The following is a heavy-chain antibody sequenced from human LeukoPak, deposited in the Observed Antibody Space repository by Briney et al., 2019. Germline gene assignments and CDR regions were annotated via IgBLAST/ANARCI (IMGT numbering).Heavy chain of an antibody. Sequence: GGSLRLSCAASGFTFSSYAMSWVRQAPGKGLEGVSAISGDAGSTYNADSAKGRFTISRDNSKNTLYLQMNSLRADDTAVCYCAKSMPGGSQGVDHWGQGTLVTVSS. CDR1: GFTFSSYA. D-gene: IGHD2-8*02. V-gene: IGHV3-23*01. CDR3: AKSMPGGSQGVDH. J-gene: IGHJ5*02. CDR2: ISGDAGST.